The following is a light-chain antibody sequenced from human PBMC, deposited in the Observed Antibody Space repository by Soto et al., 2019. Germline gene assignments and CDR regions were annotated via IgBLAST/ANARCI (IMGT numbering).Light chain of an antibody. CDR2: GTS. CDR3: QQYGTSPLT. CDR1: QSVGSSY. V-gene: IGKV3-20*01. J-gene: IGKJ1*01. Sequence: EIVLTQSPGTLSLSPGERATLSCRASQSVGSSYLGWYQQKPGQAPRLLIYGTSNRASGIADRFSGSWSGTDFTLTINRLEPEDFALYYFQQYGTSPLTFGQSTRVEI.